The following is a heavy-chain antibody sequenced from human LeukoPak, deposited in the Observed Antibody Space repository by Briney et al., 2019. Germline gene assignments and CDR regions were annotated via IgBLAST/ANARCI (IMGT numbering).Heavy chain of an antibody. CDR3: ARAPHVDSAIWKFDY. CDR1: GYSFTSYW. CDR2: IYPGDSDT. D-gene: IGHD5-18*01. Sequence: GESLKISCKGSGYSFTSYWIGWVRQMPGKGLEWMGIIYPGDSDTRYSPSCQVQVTISADKSIITAYLQWSSLKASDTAMYYCARAPHVDSAIWKFDYWGQGTLVTVSS. J-gene: IGHJ4*02. V-gene: IGHV5-51*01.